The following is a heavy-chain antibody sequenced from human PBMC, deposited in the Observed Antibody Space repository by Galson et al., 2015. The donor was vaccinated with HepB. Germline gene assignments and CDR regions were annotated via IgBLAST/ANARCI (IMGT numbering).Heavy chain of an antibody. CDR2: INPNSGAT. D-gene: IGHD3-3*01. Sequence: SVKVSCKASGYIFTAYYVHWVRQAPGQELEWMGWINPNSGATNYAQKFQGRVSMTRDTSINTAYMELSRLKSDDTAVYYCASGRDRGVVITSFDFWGQGTLVTVSS. V-gene: IGHV1-2*02. CDR3: ASGRDRGVVITSFDF. CDR1: GYIFTAYY. J-gene: IGHJ4*02.